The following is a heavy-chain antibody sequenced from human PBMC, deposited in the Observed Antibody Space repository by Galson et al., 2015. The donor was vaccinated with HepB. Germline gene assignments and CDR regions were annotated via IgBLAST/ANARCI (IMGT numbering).Heavy chain of an antibody. J-gene: IGHJ4*02. CDR3: ARDAPYSGYDKSYDY. V-gene: IGHV3-74*01. Sequence: SLRLSCAASGFTFSSYWMHWVRQAPGKGLVWVSRINSDGSSTGYADSVKGRFTISRDNAKNTLYLQMNSLRAEDTAVYYCARDAPYSGYDKSYDYWGQGTLVTVSS. D-gene: IGHD5-12*01. CDR2: INSDGSST. CDR1: GFTFSSYW.